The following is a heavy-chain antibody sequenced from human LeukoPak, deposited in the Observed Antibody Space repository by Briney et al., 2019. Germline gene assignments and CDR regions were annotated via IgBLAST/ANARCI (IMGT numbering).Heavy chain of an antibody. CDR3: ARDLDYAFDN. D-gene: IGHD4-17*01. J-gene: IGHJ4*02. CDR1: GFTFNTYP. CDR2: IRDSGIT. Sequence: GGSLRLSCAASGFTFNTYPMNWVRQAPGKGLEWISHIRDSGITDYADSVKGRFTISRDNAKNSLYLQLNSLRAEDTAVYYCARDLDYAFDNWGQGTLVTVSS. V-gene: IGHV3-69-1*01.